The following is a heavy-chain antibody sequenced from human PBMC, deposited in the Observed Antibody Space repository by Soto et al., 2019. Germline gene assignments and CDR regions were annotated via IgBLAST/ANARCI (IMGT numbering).Heavy chain of an antibody. D-gene: IGHD2-21*01. Sequence: PGGSLRLSCAASGFTFSSYAMSWVRQAPGKGLEWVSAISGSGGSTYYADSVKGRFIISRDNSRNSVYLQMNSLTADDTGIYYCATDILIRDYWGQGTRVTVSS. J-gene: IGHJ4*02. CDR2: ISGSGGST. CDR1: GFTFSSYA. V-gene: IGHV3-23*01. CDR3: ATDILIRDY.